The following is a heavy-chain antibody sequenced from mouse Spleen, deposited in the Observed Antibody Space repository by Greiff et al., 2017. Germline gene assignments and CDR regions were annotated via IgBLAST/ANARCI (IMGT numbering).Heavy chain of an antibody. CDR3: TRRYYRYDPFAY. CDR2: IDPETGGT. CDR1: GYTFTDYE. J-gene: IGHJ3*01. D-gene: IGHD2-14*01. Sequence: QVQLQQSGAELVRPGASVTLSCKASGYTFTDYEMHWVKQTPVHGLEWIGAIDPETGGTAYNQKFKGKAILTADKSSSTAYMELRSLTSEDSAVYYCTRRYYRYDPFAYWGQRTLVTVSA. V-gene: IGHV1-15*01.